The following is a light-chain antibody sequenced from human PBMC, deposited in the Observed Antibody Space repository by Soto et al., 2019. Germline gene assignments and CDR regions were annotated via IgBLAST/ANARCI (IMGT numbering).Light chain of an antibody. Sequence: EVVITQSPATLTVSPGERATLFCSASESVSRNLAWYQQKPGQAPRLLIYDASTRATGIPDRFSGGGSGTEFTLTISSLQSEDFVVYYCQQYNSWPPITFGQGTRLEIK. CDR1: ESVSRN. J-gene: IGKJ5*01. CDR3: QQYNSWPPIT. CDR2: DAS. V-gene: IGKV3-15*01.